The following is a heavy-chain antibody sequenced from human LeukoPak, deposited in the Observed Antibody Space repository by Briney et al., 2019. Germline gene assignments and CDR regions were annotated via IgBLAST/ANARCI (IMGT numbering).Heavy chain of an antibody. CDR1: GGSISSGDYY. J-gene: IGHJ6*03. CDR3: ARGEVVPAAIGYYYYYMDV. CDR2: IYYSGST. V-gene: IGHV4-30-4*08. Sequence: PSETLSLTCTVSGGSISSGDYYWSWIRQPPGKGLEWIGYIYYSGSTYYNPSLKRRVTISVDTSKNQFSLKLSSVTAADTAVYYCARGEVVPAAIGYYYYYMDVWGKGTTVTVSS. D-gene: IGHD2-2*02.